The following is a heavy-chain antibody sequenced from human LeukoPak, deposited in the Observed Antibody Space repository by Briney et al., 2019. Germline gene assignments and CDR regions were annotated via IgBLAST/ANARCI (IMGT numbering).Heavy chain of an antibody. D-gene: IGHD3-10*01. CDR1: GFTLSSYW. Sequence: GGSLGLSCAASGFTLSSYWMHWVRQAPGKGLEYVSAISENGGRTYYANSVKGRFTISRDISKNTLYLQMNSLRAEDTAVYYCARGLGFGDIWGQGTMVTVSS. CDR3: ARGLGFGDI. J-gene: IGHJ3*02. CDR2: ISENGGRT. V-gene: IGHV3-64*01.